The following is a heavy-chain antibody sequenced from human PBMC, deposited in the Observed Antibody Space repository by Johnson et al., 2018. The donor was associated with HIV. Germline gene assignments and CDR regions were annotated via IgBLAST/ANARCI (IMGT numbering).Heavy chain of an antibody. V-gene: IGHV3-33*08. CDR2: IWYDGSNK. Sequence: QVQLVESGGGLVQPGGSLRLSCAASGFTFSSYGMHWVRQAPGKGLEWVAVIWYDGSNKYYADSVKGRFTISRDNSKNTLYLQMNSLGAGDTAVYYCARDGGNDYGDYVGGGALDIWGQGTMVTVSS. J-gene: IGHJ3*02. CDR1: GFTFSSYG. CDR3: ARDGGNDYGDYVGGGALDI. D-gene: IGHD4-17*01.